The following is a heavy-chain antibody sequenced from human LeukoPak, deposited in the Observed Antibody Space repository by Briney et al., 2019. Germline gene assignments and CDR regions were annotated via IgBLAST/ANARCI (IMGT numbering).Heavy chain of an antibody. CDR1: GYSISSGYY. Sequence: PSETLSLTCTVSGYSISSGYYWGWIRQPPGKGLEWIGSIYHSGSTYYNPSLKSRVTISVDTSKNQFSLKLGSVTAADTAVYYCARRGIGSATNYKGDFEYWGQGVLVTVSS. J-gene: IGHJ4*02. CDR2: IYHSGST. CDR3: ARRGIGSATNYKGDFEY. D-gene: IGHD3-10*01. V-gene: IGHV4-38-2*02.